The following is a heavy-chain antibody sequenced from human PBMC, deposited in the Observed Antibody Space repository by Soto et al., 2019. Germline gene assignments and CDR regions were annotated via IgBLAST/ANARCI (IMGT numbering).Heavy chain of an antibody. Sequence: GGSLRLSCAASGFTVISKYMNWGRQAPGKGLEWVSGISGSGGSPYYADSVKGRFTISRDNSKNTLYLQMNSLRAEDTAVYYSAKDIVVVPALYGMDVWGQGTTVTVSS. D-gene: IGHD2-2*01. CDR3: AKDIVVVPALYGMDV. CDR1: GFTVISKY. J-gene: IGHJ6*02. V-gene: IGHV3-23*01. CDR2: ISGSGGSP.